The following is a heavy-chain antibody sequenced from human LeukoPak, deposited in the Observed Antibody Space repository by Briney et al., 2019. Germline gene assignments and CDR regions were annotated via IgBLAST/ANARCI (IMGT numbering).Heavy chain of an antibody. V-gene: IGHV3-30*01. CDR1: GFTFSSYA. J-gene: IGHJ4*02. Sequence: GRSLRLSCAASGFTFSSYAMHWVRQAPGKGLEWVAVISYDGSNKYYADSVKGRSTISRDNSKNTLYLQMNSLRAEDTAVYYCARDMSKGGLADLDYWGQGTLVTVSS. CDR3: ARDMSKGGLADLDY. D-gene: IGHD5/OR15-5a*01. CDR2: ISYDGSNK.